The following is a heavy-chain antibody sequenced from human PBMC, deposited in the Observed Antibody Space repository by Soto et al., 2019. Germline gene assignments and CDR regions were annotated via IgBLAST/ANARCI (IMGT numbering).Heavy chain of an antibody. CDR1: GFSLTTSGVG. Sequence: QITLNESGPTVVRPTETLTLTCRSSGFSLTTSGVGVGWIRQSPGKAPEWLALIYWADDKRYSASLKSRLTISKDTSKNQVVLTVSDLDPTDTATYYCAHRVLRTVFGLVTTTAIYFDFWGQGTPVAVSS. CDR3: AHRVLRTVFGLVTTTAIYFDF. J-gene: IGHJ4*02. D-gene: IGHD3-3*01. V-gene: IGHV2-5*02. CDR2: IYWADDK.